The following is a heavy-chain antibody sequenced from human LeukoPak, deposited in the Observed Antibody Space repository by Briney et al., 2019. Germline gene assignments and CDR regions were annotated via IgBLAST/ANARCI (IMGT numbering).Heavy chain of an antibody. CDR3: ARETGYCSSTSCYYFDY. CDR2: IVVGSGNT. V-gene: IGHV1-58*01. D-gene: IGHD2-2*01. J-gene: IGHJ4*02. Sequence: GASVKVSCKASGFTFTSSAVQWVRQARGQRLEWIGWIVVGSGNTNYAQKFQGRVTITADESTSTAYMELSSLRSEDTAVYYCARETGYCSSTSCYYFDYWGQGTLVTVSS. CDR1: GFTFTSSA.